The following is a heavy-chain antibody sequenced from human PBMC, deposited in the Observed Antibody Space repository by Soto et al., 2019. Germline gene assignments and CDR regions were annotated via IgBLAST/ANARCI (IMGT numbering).Heavy chain of an antibody. CDR3: AKDISSSVSSMSSPLGGQDYYYYMDV. Sequence: GGSLRLSCAASGFTFDDYAMHWVRQAPGKGLEWVSGISWNSGSIGYADSVKGRFTISRDNAKNSLYLQMNSLRAEDTALYYCAKDISSSVSSMSSPLGGQDYYYYMDVWGKGTTVTVSS. CDR1: GFTFDDYA. J-gene: IGHJ6*03. CDR2: ISWNSGSI. D-gene: IGHD6-19*01. V-gene: IGHV3-9*01.